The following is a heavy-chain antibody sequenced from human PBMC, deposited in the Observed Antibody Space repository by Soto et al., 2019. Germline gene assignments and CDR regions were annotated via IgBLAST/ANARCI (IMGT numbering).Heavy chain of an antibody. CDR2: IDPSDSYT. D-gene: IGHD6-13*01. V-gene: IGHV5-10-1*01. J-gene: IGHJ4*01. Sequence: PGESLKISCKGSGYSFTSYWISWVRQMPGKGLEWMGRIDPSDSYTNYSPSFQGHVTISADKSISTAYLQWSSLKASDTAMSYCAFPCAATPDIDYWGHGTHVTVTS. CDR1: GYSFTSYW. CDR3: AFPCAATPDIDY.